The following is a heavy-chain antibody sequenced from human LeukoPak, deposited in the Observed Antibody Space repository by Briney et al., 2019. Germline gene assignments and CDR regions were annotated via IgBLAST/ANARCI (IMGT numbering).Heavy chain of an antibody. CDR1: GYTFTSYG. D-gene: IGHD2-8*01. CDR3: TRGTWNGDYYYYGMDV. CDR2: ISAYKGNT. V-gene: IGHV1-18*01. J-gene: IGHJ6*02. Sequence: GASVKVSCKASGYTFTSYGISWVRQAPGQGLEWMGWISAYKGNTNYAQKLQGRVTMTRDTSTSTGYMELRSLRSDDTAVYYCTRGTWNGDYYYYGMDVWGQGTTVTVSS.